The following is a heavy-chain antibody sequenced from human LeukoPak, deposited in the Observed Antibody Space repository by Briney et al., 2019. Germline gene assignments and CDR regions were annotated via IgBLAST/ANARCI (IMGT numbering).Heavy chain of an antibody. V-gene: IGHV1-18*04. CDR2: ISAYNGNT. D-gene: IGHD3-10*01. CDR3: ARVRITMVRGVIGWFDR. J-gene: IGHJ5*02. CDR1: GYTFTSYG. Sequence: ASVKVSCKASGYTFTSYGISWVRQAPGRGLEWMGWISAYNGNTNYAQKLQGRVTMTTDTSTSTAYMELRSLRSDDTAVYYCARVRITMVRGVIGWFDRWGKGTLVTVSS.